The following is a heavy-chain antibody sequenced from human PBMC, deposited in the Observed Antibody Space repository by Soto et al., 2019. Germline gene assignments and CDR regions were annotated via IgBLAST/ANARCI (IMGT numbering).Heavy chain of an antibody. J-gene: IGHJ6*02. CDR2: IKSKTDGGTT. Sequence: GGSLRLSCAASGFTFSNAWMNWVRQAPGKGLEWVGRIKSKTDGGTTDYAAPVKGRFTISRDDSKNTLYLQMNSLKTEDTAVYYCTTGGYYGDYIRYYYYGMDVWGQGTTVTVSS. CDR1: GFTFSNAW. V-gene: IGHV3-15*07. D-gene: IGHD4-17*01. CDR3: TTGGYYGDYIRYYYYGMDV.